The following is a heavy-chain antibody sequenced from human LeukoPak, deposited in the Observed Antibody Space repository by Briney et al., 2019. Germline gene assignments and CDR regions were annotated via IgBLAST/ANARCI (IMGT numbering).Heavy chain of an antibody. V-gene: IGHV4-31*03. Sequence: SETLSLTCTVSGGSIRSGGYYWSWIRQHPGKGLEWIGYTYYSGSTYYNPSLKSRVTISVDTSKNQFSLKLTSVTAADTAVYYCARAIPISDYHFDYWGQGTLVTVSS. J-gene: IGHJ4*02. CDR2: TYYSGST. CDR3: ARAIPISDYHFDY. CDR1: GGSIRSGGYY. D-gene: IGHD4-17*01.